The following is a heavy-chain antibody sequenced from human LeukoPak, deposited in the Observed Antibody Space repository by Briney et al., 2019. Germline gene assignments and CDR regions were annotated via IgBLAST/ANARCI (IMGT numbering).Heavy chain of an antibody. Sequence: GGSLRLSCATSGFKISANCMTWVRQAPGKGLEWVSVIYSTGTTYYEDSVKGRFTISRDNSKNMLYLQMNSLSPEDTAVYYCARGLSRAELAFDIWGQGTMVAVSS. D-gene: IGHD3-10*01. V-gene: IGHV3-53*01. CDR2: IYSTGTT. CDR1: GFKISANC. CDR3: ARGLSRAELAFDI. J-gene: IGHJ3*02.